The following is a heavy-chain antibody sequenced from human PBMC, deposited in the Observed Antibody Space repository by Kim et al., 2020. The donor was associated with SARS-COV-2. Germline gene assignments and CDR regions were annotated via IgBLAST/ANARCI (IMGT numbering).Heavy chain of an antibody. CDR3: AKVIISAFDN. V-gene: IGHV3-23*01. J-gene: IGHJ3*02. D-gene: IGHD3-16*02. CDR2: T. Sequence: TYYADPVNIPFNIARDNSKNTLYLQRNSQRAEDTAVYYIAKVIISAFDNWGQGTLVTVSS.